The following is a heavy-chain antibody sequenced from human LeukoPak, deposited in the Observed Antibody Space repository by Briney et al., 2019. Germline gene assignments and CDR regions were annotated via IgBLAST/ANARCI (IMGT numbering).Heavy chain of an antibody. Sequence: SETLSLTCTVYGGSFSNYFRNWIRQPPGKGLEWIAEIHHTGHINYNPSLKSRVTVSVDRSKNQFSLKLTSVTAADTAVYYCALFEVVVGSTQDFWGQGTLVTVSS. D-gene: IGHD2-15*01. J-gene: IGHJ4*02. CDR1: GGSFSNYF. CDR2: IHHTGHI. CDR3: ALFEVVVGSTQDF. V-gene: IGHV4-34*01.